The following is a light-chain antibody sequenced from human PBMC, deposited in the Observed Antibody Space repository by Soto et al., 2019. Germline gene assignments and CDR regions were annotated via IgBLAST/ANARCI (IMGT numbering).Light chain of an antibody. Sequence: DIQMTQSPSSLSASVGDRVTITCRARQNIARYLNWYQHKPGEAPKILIFSTSILQRGVPSRFSGSRSVTDFTLAISSLQPEDFETYSCQQSLNTPRTFGQGTKVDIK. J-gene: IGKJ1*01. CDR3: QQSLNTPRT. CDR1: QNIARY. V-gene: IGKV1-39*01. CDR2: STS.